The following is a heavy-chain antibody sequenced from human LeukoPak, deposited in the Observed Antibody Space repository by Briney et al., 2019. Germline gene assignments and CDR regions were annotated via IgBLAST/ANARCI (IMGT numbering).Heavy chain of an antibody. D-gene: IGHD6-19*01. Sequence: SQTLSLTCTVSGGSINSGNYYWSWIRQPAGKGLEWIGRIHTSGSTNYNPSLKSRVTISVDTSKNQFSLKLSSVTAADTAVYYCARLPLAVAGTRYYYYYYMDVWGKGTTVTVSS. CDR2: IHTSGST. J-gene: IGHJ6*03. CDR3: ARLPLAVAGTRYYYYYYMDV. V-gene: IGHV4-61*02. CDR1: GGSINSGNYY.